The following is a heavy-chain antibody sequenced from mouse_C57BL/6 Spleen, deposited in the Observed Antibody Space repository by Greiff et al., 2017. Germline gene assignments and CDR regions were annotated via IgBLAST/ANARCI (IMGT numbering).Heavy chain of an antibody. CDR2: IDPENGDT. CDR3: TTFYDGYYDY. J-gene: IGHJ2*01. CDR1: GFNIKDDY. V-gene: IGHV14-4*01. D-gene: IGHD2-3*01. Sequence: VQLQQSGAELVRPGASVKLSCTASGFNIKDDYMHWVKQRPEQGLEWIGWIDPENGDTEYASKFQGKATITADTSSNTAYLQLSSLTYEDTAVYYCTTFYDGYYDYWGQGTTLTVSS.